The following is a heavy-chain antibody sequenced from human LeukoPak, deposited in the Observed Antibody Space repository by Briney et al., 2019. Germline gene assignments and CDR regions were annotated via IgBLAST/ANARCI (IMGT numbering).Heavy chain of an antibody. CDR2: ISYDGSNK. Sequence: GRSLRLSCAASGFTFSSYAMHWVRQAPGKGLEWVAVISYDGSNKYYADSVKGRFTISRDNSKNTLYLQMNSLRAEDTAVYYCARPVPNYYDSSGYENWFDPWGQGTLVTVSS. J-gene: IGHJ5*02. V-gene: IGHV3-30-3*01. CDR1: GFTFSSYA. D-gene: IGHD3-22*01. CDR3: ARPVPNYYDSSGYENWFDP.